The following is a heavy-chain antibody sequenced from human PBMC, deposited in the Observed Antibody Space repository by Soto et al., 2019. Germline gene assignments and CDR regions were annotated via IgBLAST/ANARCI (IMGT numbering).Heavy chain of an antibody. D-gene: IGHD3-3*01. CDR3: ARDASNYDFWCGYSGGGFDY. Sequence: KSSETLSLTCTVSGGSISSYYWSWIRQPPGKGLEWIGYIYYSGSTNYNPSLKSRVTISVDTSKNQFSLKLSSVTAADTAVYYCARDASNYDFWCGYSGGGFDYWGQGTLVTVSS. CDR2: IYYSGST. CDR1: GGSISSYY. J-gene: IGHJ4*02. V-gene: IGHV4-59*01.